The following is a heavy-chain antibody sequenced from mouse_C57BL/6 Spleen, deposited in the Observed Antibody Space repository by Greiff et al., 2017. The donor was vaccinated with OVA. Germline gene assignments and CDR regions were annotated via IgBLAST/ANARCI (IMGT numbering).Heavy chain of an antibody. CDR2: IDPSDSYT. J-gene: IGHJ4*01. CDR3: ARFITTVVEGYYAMDY. D-gene: IGHD1-1*01. V-gene: IGHV1-69*01. CDR1: GYTFTSYW. Sequence: VKLQQPGAELVMPGASVKLSCKASGYTFTSYWMHWVKQRPGQGLEWIGEIDPSDSYTNYNQKFKGKSTLTVDKSSSTAYMQLSSLTSEDSAVYYCARFITTVVEGYYAMDYWGQGTSVTVSS.